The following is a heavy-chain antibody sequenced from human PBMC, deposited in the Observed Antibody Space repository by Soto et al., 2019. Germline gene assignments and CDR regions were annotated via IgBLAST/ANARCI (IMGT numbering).Heavy chain of an antibody. Sequence: GGSLRLSCEASGFTFSGYDMHWVRQPTGKGLEWVSTIGTAGDTYYAVSVKGRFTISRDNAKNSLSLQMNSLRAGDTAVYFCARGQEVGAHFFDSWGQGTQVTVSS. CDR2: IGTAGDT. CDR1: GFTFSGYD. D-gene: IGHD2-15*01. CDR3: ARGQEVGAHFFDS. J-gene: IGHJ4*02. V-gene: IGHV3-13*01.